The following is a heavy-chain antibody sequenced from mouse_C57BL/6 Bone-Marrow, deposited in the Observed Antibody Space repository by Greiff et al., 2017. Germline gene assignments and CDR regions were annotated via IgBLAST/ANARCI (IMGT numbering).Heavy chain of an antibody. CDR1: GYSFSSYW. J-gene: IGHJ3*01. Sequence: VQLQQSGPELVKPGASVKISCKASGYSFSSYWMNWVKQRPGKGLEWIGRIYPGDGVTNYNGKFKGKVTLTADKTSSTAYMQLSSLTSEDSSVCFCGRRSFCGRGEFAYWGQGTLVTVSA. D-gene: IGHD6-2*01. V-gene: IGHV1-82*01. CDR3: GRRSFCGRGEFAY. CDR2: IYPGDGVT.